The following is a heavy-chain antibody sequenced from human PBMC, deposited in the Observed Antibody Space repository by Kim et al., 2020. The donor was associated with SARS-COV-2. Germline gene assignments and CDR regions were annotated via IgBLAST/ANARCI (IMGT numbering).Heavy chain of an antibody. CDR3: ARNAPVLRYFEA. Sequence: SETLSLTCNVSGYSISEGYYWGWIRQTPGQGLNWIGSIYHSGTTYYNPSLKSRVSLSVDTSKNQFSLKLSSVTAADTAKYYCARNAPVLRYFEAWGQGTMVTVSS. D-gene: IGHD3-9*01. J-gene: IGHJ3*01. V-gene: IGHV4-38-2*02. CDR1: GYSISEGYY. CDR2: IYHSGTT.